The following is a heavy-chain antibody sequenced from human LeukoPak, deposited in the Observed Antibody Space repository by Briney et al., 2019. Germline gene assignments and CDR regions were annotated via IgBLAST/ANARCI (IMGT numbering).Heavy chain of an antibody. CDR2: ISGSGGST. Sequence: GGSLRLSCAASGFTFSSYAMSWVRQAPGKGLEWVSAISGSGGSTYYADSVKGRFTISRDNSKNTLYLQMNSLRAEDTAVYYCAKSVDFWSGSESFDYWGQGTLVTVSS. D-gene: IGHD3-3*01. J-gene: IGHJ4*02. V-gene: IGHV3-23*01. CDR3: AKSVDFWSGSESFDY. CDR1: GFTFSSYA.